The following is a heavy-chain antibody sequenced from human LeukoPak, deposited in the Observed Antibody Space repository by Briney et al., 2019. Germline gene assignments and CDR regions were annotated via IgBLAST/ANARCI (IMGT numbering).Heavy chain of an antibody. CDR2: IRSKAYGGTT. J-gene: IGHJ5*02. V-gene: IGHV3-49*04. CDR1: GFTFSSYE. CDR3: TKGVTGTPRNWFDP. D-gene: IGHD1-7*01. Sequence: GGSLRLSCAASGFTFSSYEMNWVRQAPGKGLEWVGFIRSKAYGGTTEYAASVKGRFTISRDDSKSIAYLQMNSLKTEDTAVYYCTKGVTGTPRNWFDPWGQGTLVTVSS.